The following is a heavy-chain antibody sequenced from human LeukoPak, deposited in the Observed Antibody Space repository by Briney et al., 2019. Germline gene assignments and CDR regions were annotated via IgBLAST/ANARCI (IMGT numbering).Heavy chain of an antibody. CDR3: ARVTGGVTSNDNDVFDY. Sequence: ASVKVSCKASGYTFTSNYIHWVRQAPGQGLEWMGSIIPTGGSTTYAQKFQGRITMTRDTSTTTVYMELGSLRSDDTAVYYCARVTGGVTSNDNDVFDYWGQGTLVTVSS. CDR1: GYTFTSNY. V-gene: IGHV1-46*03. J-gene: IGHJ4*02. CDR2: IIPTGGST. D-gene: IGHD2-21*02.